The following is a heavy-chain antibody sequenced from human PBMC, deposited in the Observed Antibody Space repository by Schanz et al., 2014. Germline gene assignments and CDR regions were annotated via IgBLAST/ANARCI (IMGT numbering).Heavy chain of an antibody. J-gene: IGHJ3*02. D-gene: IGHD4-17*01. Sequence: EVQLLESGGGLVQPGGSLRLSCAASGFTFSSYAMSWVRQAPGKGLEWVSTIGTSGGTNYAESVTGRFTISRDNAKNTLYLQMNTLRAEDTAVYYCARKMKLGVYGGKGHDSLDIWGQGTMVTVSS. V-gene: IGHV3-23*01. CDR3: ARKMKLGVYGGKGHDSLDI. CDR2: IGTSGGT. CDR1: GFTFSSYA.